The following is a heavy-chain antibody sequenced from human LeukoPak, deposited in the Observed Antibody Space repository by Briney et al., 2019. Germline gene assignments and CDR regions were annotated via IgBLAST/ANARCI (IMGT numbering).Heavy chain of an antibody. V-gene: IGHV4-59*08. Sequence: SEPLSLTCTLSGGSISSSYCSWLRHPPGKGREWLGYIYYSGITTHNPSLKSRVTISLDTSKNQFSLCLSSVTAGDTAVYYCVVVDSAVPRASLDYWGEGTLVTVSS. CDR2: IYYSGIT. CDR3: VVVDSAVPRASLDY. D-gene: IGHD5-18*01. J-gene: IGHJ4*02. CDR1: GGSISSSY.